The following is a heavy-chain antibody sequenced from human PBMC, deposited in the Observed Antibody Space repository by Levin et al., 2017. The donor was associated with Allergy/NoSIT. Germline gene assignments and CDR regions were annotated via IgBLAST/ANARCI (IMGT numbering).Heavy chain of an antibody. V-gene: IGHV2-5*02. CDR2: IYWDDDK. D-gene: IGHD5-12*01. CDR1: GFSLSTSGVG. CDR3: AHRPGYGGLVDY. J-gene: IGHJ4*02. Sequence: SGPTLVKPTQTLTLTCTFSGFSLSTSGVGVGWIRQPPGKALEWLALIYWDDDKRYSPSLKSRLTISRDTSKNQVVLTMTNMDPVDTGTYYCAHRPGYGGLVDYWGQGTLVTVSS.